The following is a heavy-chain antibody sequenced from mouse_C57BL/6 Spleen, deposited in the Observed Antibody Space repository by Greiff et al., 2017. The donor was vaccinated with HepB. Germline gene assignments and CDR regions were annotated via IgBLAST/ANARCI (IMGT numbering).Heavy chain of an antibody. CDR3: ARWGDYYGSSSYWYFDV. CDR2: INPNNGGT. J-gene: IGHJ1*03. CDR1: GYTFTDYY. D-gene: IGHD1-1*01. V-gene: IGHV1-26*01. Sequence: EVQLQQSGPELVKPGASVKISCKASGYTFTDYYMNWVKQSHGKSLEWIGDINPNNGGTSYNQKFKGKATLTVDKSSSTAYMELRSLTSEDSAVYYCARWGDYYGSSSYWYFDVWGTGTTVTVSS.